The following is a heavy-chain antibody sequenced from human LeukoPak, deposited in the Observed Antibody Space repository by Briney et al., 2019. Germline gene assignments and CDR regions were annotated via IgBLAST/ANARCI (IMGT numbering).Heavy chain of an antibody. J-gene: IGHJ4*02. D-gene: IGHD2-15*01. V-gene: IGHV1-2*06. CDR2: INPNSGGT. CDR1: GYTFTDYY. CDR3: ARQVGGSDY. Sequence: ASVKVSCQASGYTFTDYYMHWVRQAPGQALEWMGRINPNSGGTHYAQKFQDRVTMTRDTSIRKDYMELSRLTSDDPAVCYFARQVGGSDYWGQGSLVTVSS.